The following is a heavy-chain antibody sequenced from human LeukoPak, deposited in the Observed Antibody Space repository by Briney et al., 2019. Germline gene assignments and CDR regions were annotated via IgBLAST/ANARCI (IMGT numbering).Heavy chain of an antibody. Sequence: SETLSLTCAVYGGSFSGYYWSWIRQPPGKGREWIGEINHSGSTNYNPSLKSRVTISVDTSKNQFSLKLSSVTAADTAVYYCARAGGSSWFDPWGQGTLVTVSS. CDR2: INHSGST. V-gene: IGHV4-34*01. CDR3: ARAGGSSWFDP. CDR1: GGSFSGYY. J-gene: IGHJ5*02. D-gene: IGHD1-26*01.